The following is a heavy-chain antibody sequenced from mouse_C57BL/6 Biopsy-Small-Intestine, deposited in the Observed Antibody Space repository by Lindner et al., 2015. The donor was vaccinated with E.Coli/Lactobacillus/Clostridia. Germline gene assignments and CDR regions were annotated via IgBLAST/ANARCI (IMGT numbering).Heavy chain of an antibody. J-gene: IGHJ2*01. CDR2: INFSAGTT. CDR3: AREEAGTAYFHH. D-gene: IGHD3-1*01. V-gene: IGHV1S12*01. CDR1: GYTVTNHY. Sequence: SVKVVPARPSGYTVTNHYVHWVRQAPGQGLEWMGTINFSAGTTSYAQTLQGRVSLTRDTSTTTVYMELSSLRSEDAAVYYCAREEAGTAYFHHWGQGTLVTVSS.